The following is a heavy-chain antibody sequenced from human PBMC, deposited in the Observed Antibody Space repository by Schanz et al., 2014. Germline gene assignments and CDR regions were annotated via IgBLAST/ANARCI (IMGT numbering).Heavy chain of an antibody. Sequence: QVQLVQSGAEVKKPGSSVKVSYKASGGTFSSSTLTWVRQAPGQGLEWMGRIIPILDKTNYAQKFQGRVTMTADKSTSTVDMEVSGLRSEDTAVYYCARETTISTGGAFDVWGQGTMVTVSS. V-gene: IGHV1-69*08. CDR3: ARETTISTGGAFDV. CDR2: IIPILDKT. J-gene: IGHJ3*01. D-gene: IGHD3-9*01. CDR1: GGTFSSST.